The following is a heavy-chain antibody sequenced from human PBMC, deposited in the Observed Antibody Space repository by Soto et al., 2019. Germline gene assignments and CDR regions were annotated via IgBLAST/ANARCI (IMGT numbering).Heavy chain of an antibody. V-gene: IGHV1-69*01. Sequence: QVQLVQSGAEVKKPGSSVKVSCKASGGIFSTYAISWLRQAPGQGLEWMGGIIPIFGTPNYAQKFQGRVTSTADESTRTADMELSRLRPEDTAVYYCARDRDEYGSGNYYSRIDFWGQGTLVTVSS. CDR2: IIPIFGTP. D-gene: IGHD3-10*01. J-gene: IGHJ4*02. CDR1: GGIFSTYA. CDR3: ARDRDEYGSGNYYSRIDF.